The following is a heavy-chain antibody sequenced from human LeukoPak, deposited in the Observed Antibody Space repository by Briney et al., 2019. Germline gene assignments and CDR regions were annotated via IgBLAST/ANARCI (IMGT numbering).Heavy chain of an antibody. CDR1: GFTFSSYT. V-gene: IGHV3-21*01. CDR3: ARAGKYYYDSSGYYYFGE. Sequence: GGSLRLSCAASGFTFSSYTMKWVPQAPGKGLESVSSISSSSSYIYYADSVKGRFTISRDNAKNSLFLQMNSLRAEDTAVYYCARAGKYYYDSSGYYYFGEWGQGTMVTVSS. D-gene: IGHD3-22*01. CDR2: ISSSSSYI. J-gene: IGHJ3*01.